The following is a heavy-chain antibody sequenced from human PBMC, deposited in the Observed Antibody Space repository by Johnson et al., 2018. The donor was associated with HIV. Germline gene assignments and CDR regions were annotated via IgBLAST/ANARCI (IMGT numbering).Heavy chain of an antibody. CDR2: ISTGGSP. J-gene: IGHJ3*02. CDR3: AKDTRYCNSATCYGAFDM. D-gene: IGHD2-2*01. Sequence: VQLVDSGGGLIQPGGSLRLSSAASGFTVSSNHMRWVRQAQGKGLERVSLISTGGSPSYADPVKDRFPITRDKSKNTLFLQMNSLRTEDTALYYCAKDTRYCNSATCYGAFDMWGQGTMVTVSS. V-gene: IGHV3-53*01. CDR1: GFTVSSNH.